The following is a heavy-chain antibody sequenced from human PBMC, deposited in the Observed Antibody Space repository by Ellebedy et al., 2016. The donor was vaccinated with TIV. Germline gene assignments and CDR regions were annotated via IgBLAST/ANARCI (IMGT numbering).Heavy chain of an antibody. V-gene: IGHV3-23*01. D-gene: IGHD7-27*01. CDR2: ISGNGRNK. CDR3: EQTNWGSGGFYGMDV. CDR1: GFTFSNYA. Sequence: GGSLRLSCAASGFTFSNYAMTWVRQAPGKGLEWVSAISGNGRNKHYANSLKDRFTVSRDNSRNTLYLQLDSLRGEDTAVYYCEQTNWGSGGFYGMDVWGQGTTVTVSS. J-gene: IGHJ6*02.